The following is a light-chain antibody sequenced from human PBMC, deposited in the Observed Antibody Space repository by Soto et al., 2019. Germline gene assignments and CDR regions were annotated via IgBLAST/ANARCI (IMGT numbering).Light chain of an antibody. CDR3: LQANSFPRT. CDR1: QDIRNW. CDR2: AAS. J-gene: IGKJ1*01. V-gene: IGKV1-12*01. Sequence: DIQMTQSPSSVSASVGDRVTITCRASQDIRNWLAWNQKNPGKAPKLLIYAASILQSGVPSRFSGSASGTDFTLSINSLQPEDFATYYCLQANSFPRTFGRGTKVDI.